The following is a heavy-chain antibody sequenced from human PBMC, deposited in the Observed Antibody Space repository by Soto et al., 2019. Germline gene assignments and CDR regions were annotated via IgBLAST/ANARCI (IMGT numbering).Heavy chain of an antibody. V-gene: IGHV1-3*01. CDR1: GYTFTNFA. J-gene: IGHJ4*02. D-gene: IGHD2-2*01. CDR2: INADNGNT. Sequence: ASVKVSCKASGYTFTNFAIHWVRQAPGQRLEWMGWINADNGNTEYSQRFQGRVTFMRDTSASTAYMEVSRLTSEDTAVYYCARGYQLYYFDYWGQGTLVTVSS. CDR3: ARGYQLYYFDY.